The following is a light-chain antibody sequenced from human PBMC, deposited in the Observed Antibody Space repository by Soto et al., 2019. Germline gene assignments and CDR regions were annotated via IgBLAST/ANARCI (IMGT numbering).Light chain of an antibody. CDR2: GAS. CDR3: QQYFEWPPMT. Sequence: EVVMTQSPATLSVSPGERATLSCRACETVVTNLAWYQQKPGQAPRLLISGASIRAAGISDRFRVSGSGTEFTLTISSLRSEDSAIYYCQQYFEWPPMTFGQGTKVEI. CDR1: ETVVTN. V-gene: IGKV3-15*01. J-gene: IGKJ1*01.